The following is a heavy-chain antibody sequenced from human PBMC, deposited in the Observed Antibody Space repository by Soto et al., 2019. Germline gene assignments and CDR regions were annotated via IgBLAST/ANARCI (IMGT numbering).Heavy chain of an antibody. D-gene: IGHD2-2*01. J-gene: IGHJ4*02. CDR1: GFTFSSYS. CDR2: ISSSSSYI. Sequence: PGGSLRLSCAASGFTFSSYSMNWVRQAPVKGLEWVSSISSSSSYIYYADSVKGRFTISRDNAKNSLYLQMNSLRAEDTAVYYCARNLNPGVVAPGYWGQGTLVTVSS. CDR3: ARNLNPGVVAPGY. V-gene: IGHV3-21*01.